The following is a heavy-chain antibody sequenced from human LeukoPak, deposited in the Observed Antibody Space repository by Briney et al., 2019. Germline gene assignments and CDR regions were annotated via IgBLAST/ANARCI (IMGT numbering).Heavy chain of an antibody. CDR1: GGSISSSSYY. Sequence: SETLSLTCTVSGGSISSSSYYWGWIRQPPGKGLEWIGSIYYSGSTYYNPSLKSRVTISVDTSKNQFSLKLSSVTAADTAVYYCERHKTGAFDIWGQGTMVTVSS. J-gene: IGHJ3*02. CDR2: IYYSGST. V-gene: IGHV4-39*01. CDR3: ERHKTGAFDI.